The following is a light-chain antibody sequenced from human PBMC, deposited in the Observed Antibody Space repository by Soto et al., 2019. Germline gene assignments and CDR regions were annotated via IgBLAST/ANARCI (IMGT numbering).Light chain of an antibody. V-gene: IGLV3-1*01. J-gene: IGLJ1*01. CDR2: QDS. CDR3: QAWDSSYLV. CDR1: KLGDKY. Sequence: SYELTQPPSVSVSPGQTASITCSGDKLGDKYACWYQQKPGQSPVLVIYQDSKRPSGIPERFSGSNSGNTATLTISGTQAMDEADYYCQAWDSSYLVFGTGTKLTVL.